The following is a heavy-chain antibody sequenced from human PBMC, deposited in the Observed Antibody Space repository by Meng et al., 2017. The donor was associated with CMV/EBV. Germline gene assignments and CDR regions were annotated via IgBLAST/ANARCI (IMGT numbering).Heavy chain of an antibody. D-gene: IGHD6-6*01. CDR1: GGTFSSYA. CDR3: AGDGSSRAARPDGYYYYGMDV. CDR2: IIPILGTA. V-gene: IGHV1-69*05. J-gene: IGHJ6*02. Sequence: SVKVSCKASGGTFSSYAISWVRQAPGQGLEGMGGIIPILGTANYAQKFQGRVTITTDESTGTAYMELSSLRSEDTAVDYCAGDGSSRAARPDGYYYYGMDVWGQGTTVTVSS.